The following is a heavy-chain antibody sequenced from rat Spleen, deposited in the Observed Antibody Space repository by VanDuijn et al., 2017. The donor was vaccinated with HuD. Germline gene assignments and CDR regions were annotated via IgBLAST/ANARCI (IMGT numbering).Heavy chain of an antibody. D-gene: IGHD5-1*01. CDR2: ITNSGDST. CDR1: GFTFSKYG. V-gene: IGHV5-31*01. Sequence: EVELVESGGGLVQPGRSMKLSCAASGFTFSKYGLAWIRQAPGKGLEWVASITNSGDSTYYPDSVRGRFTISRDDAKSTLYLQMNSLRSEDTATYYCTNDWELYSWGQGVMVTVSS. CDR3: TNDWELYS. J-gene: IGHJ2*01.